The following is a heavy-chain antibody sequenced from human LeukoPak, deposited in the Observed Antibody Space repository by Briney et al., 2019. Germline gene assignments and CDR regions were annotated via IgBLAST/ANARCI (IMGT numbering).Heavy chain of an antibody. CDR3: AKLGGDY. D-gene: IGHD3-16*01. Sequence: GGSLRLSCAASGFTFSRYWMTWVRQAPGKGLEWVANIKQDGSEKDYADSVKGRFTISRDNAESSLYLQMNSLRAEDTAVYYCAKLGGDYWGQGTLVTVSS. CDR2: IKQDGSEK. CDR1: GFTFSRYW. V-gene: IGHV3-7*01. J-gene: IGHJ4*02.